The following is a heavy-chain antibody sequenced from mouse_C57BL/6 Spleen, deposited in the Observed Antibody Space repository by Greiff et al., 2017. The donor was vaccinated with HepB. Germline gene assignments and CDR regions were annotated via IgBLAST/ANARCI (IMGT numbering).Heavy chain of an antibody. CDR3: TRSGGYSNPWFAY. D-gene: IGHD2-5*01. V-gene: IGHV1-15*01. CDR1: GYTFTDYE. J-gene: IGHJ3*01. CDR2: IDPETGGT. Sequence: QVQLQQSGAELVRPGASVTLSCKASGYTFTDYEMHWVKQTPVHGLEWIGAIDPETGGTAYNQKFKGKAILTADKSSSTAYMELRSLTSEDSAVYYCTRSGGYSNPWFAYWGQGTLVTVSA.